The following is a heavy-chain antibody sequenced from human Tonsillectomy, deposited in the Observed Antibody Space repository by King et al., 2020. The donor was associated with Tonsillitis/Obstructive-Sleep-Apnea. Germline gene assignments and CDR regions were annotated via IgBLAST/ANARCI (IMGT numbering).Heavy chain of an antibody. CDR1: GGSISSSSYY. V-gene: IGHV4-39*01. D-gene: IGHD6-13*01. CDR3: AGLSMAAAGRSFDY. Sequence: LQLQESGPGLVKPSETLSLTCTVSGGSISSSSYYWGWIRQPPGKGLEWIGSIYYSGNTYYNPSLKSRVTISVDTSKNQFSLKLSSVTAADTAVYYCAGLSMAAAGRSFDYWGQGTLVTVSS. J-gene: IGHJ4*02. CDR2: IYYSGNT.